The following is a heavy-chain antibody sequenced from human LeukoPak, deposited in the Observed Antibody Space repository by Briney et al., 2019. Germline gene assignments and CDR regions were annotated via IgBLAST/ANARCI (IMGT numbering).Heavy chain of an antibody. CDR1: GFTFSSYE. V-gene: IGHV3-48*03. Sequence: PGGSLRLSCAASGFTFSSYEMNWVRQAPGKGLEWVSYISSSGSTIYYADSVKGRFTISRDNAKNSLYLQMKSLRAEDTAVYYRARESGSSCFDYWGQGTLVTVSS. D-gene: IGHD2-2*01. CDR2: ISSSGSTI. J-gene: IGHJ4*02. CDR3: ARESGSSCFDY.